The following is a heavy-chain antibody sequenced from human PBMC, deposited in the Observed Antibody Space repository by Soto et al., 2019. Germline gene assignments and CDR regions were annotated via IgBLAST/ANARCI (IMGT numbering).Heavy chain of an antibody. CDR3: ATVGPYYYDSSGYYPDAFDI. CDR1: GFTFDDYA. J-gene: IGHJ3*02. V-gene: IGHV3-9*01. CDR2: ISWNSGSI. Sequence: GGSLRLSCAASGFTFDDYAMHWVRQAPGKGLEWVSGISWNSGSIGYADSVKGRFTISRDNAKNSLYLQMNSLRAEDTALYYCATVGPYYYDSSGYYPDAFDIWGQRTMVTVSS. D-gene: IGHD3-22*01.